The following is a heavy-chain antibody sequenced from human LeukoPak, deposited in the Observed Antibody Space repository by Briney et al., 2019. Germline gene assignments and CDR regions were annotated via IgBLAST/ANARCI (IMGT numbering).Heavy chain of an antibody. V-gene: IGHV5-51*01. J-gene: IGHJ4*02. CDR2: IYPGDSDT. CDR3: ARHVLAAAGTEPFDY. CDR1: GYSFTSYW. D-gene: IGHD6-13*01. Sequence: GESLQISCKGSGYSFTSYWIGWVRQMPGKGLEWMGIIYPGDSDTRYSPSFQGQVTISADKSISTAYLQWSSLEASDTAIYYCARHVLAAAGTEPFDYWGQGTLDAVSS.